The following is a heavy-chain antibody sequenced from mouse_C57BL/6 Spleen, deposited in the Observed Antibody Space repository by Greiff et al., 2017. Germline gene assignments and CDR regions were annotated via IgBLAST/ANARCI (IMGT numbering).Heavy chain of an antibody. CDR1: GYTFTSYW. CDR3: AMIYYHYGSYYYAMDY. V-gene: IGHV1-53*01. J-gene: IGHJ4*01. Sequence: VQLQQPGTELVMPVASVKLSCTASGYTFTSYWMHWVKQRPGQGLEWIGNINPSNGGTNYNEKFKSKATLTVDKSSSTAYMQLSILTSEDSAVYYCAMIYYHYGSYYYAMDYWGRGASVTVSS. CDR2: INPSNGGT. D-gene: IGHD2-4*01.